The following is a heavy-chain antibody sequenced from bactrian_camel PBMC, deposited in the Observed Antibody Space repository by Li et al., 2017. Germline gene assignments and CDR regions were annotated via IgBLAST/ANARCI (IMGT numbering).Heavy chain of an antibody. Sequence: HVQLVESGGDSVQAGGSLRLSCTASGFTFDDSDMGWYRQAPGNECELVSTISSDSSTYYADSVKGRFTISQDNAKNTMYLQMNSLKPEDTALYYCATDFGSPKYEYAYWGQGTQVTVS. V-gene: IGHV3S55*01. CDR1: GFTFDDSD. CDR3: ATDFGSPKYEYAY. J-gene: IGHJ4*01. CDR2: ISSDSST.